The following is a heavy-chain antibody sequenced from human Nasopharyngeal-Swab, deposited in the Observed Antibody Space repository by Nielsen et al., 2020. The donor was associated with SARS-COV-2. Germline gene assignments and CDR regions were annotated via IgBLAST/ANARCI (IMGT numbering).Heavy chain of an antibody. CDR1: GFPFVSYE. V-gene: IGHV3-48*03. J-gene: IGHJ4*02. CDR2: ISSSGSTI. Sequence: GESLKISCAASGFPFVSYEMNWVRQAPGKGLEWVSYISSSGSTIYYADSVKGRFTISRDNAKNSLYLQMNSLRAEDTAVYYCARDQRAYCGGDCYSGLDYWGQGTLVTVSS. D-gene: IGHD2-21*02. CDR3: ARDQRAYCGGDCYSGLDY.